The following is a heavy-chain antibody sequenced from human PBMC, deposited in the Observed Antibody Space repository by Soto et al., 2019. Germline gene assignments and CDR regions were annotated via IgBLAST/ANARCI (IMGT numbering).Heavy chain of an antibody. V-gene: IGHV3-74*01. CDR2: INSDGTRI. Sequence: GGSLRLSCAASGFTFTNYRIHWVRQAPGKGLVWVARINSDGTRINYADSVKGRFTISRDNAKNTVFLQMNSLRDEDSAVYFCARAGDWNYVQDFWGQGTLVTVSS. CDR3: ARAGDWNYVQDF. D-gene: IGHD1-7*01. CDR1: GFTFTNYR. J-gene: IGHJ4*02.